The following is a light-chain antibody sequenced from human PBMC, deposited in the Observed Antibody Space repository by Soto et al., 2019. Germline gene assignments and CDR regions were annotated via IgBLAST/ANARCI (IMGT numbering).Light chain of an antibody. CDR3: QQYKSWPIT. J-gene: IGKJ5*01. CDR2: GPS. Sequence: EIVMVQSPATLSGSPGERVILSCRASQPVSGALAWYQQKPGQAPRLLMYGPSTRATGIPARFSGSGSETEFSLTISGLQSEDFAIYFCQQYKSWPITFGQGTRLEMK. CDR1: QPVSGA. V-gene: IGKV3D-15*01.